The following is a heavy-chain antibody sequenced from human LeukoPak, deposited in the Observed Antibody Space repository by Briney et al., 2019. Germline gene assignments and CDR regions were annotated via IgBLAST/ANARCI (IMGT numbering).Heavy chain of an antibody. V-gene: IGHV1-2*02. D-gene: IGHD7-27*01. CDR1: GYTFTGYY. Sequence: ASVKVSCKASGYTFTGYYMHWVRQAPGQGLEWMGWINPNSGGTNYAQNFQGRVTMTRDTSISTAYMELTRLRSDDTAVYYCARGGDDAFDIWSQGTMVTVSS. J-gene: IGHJ3*02. CDR2: INPNSGGT. CDR3: ARGGDDAFDI.